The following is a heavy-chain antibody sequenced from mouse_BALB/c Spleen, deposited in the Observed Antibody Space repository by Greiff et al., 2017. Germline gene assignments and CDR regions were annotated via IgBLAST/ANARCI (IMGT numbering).Heavy chain of an antibody. CDR2: ISSGGSYT. J-gene: IGHJ4*01. Sequence: EVKLMESGGDLVKPGGSLKLSCAASGFTFSSYGMSWVRQTPDKRLEWVATISSGGSYTYYPDSVKGRFTISRDNDKNTLYLQMSSLKSEDTAMYYCARRTGRYYAMDYWGQGTSVTVSS. V-gene: IGHV5-6*02. D-gene: IGHD3-3*01. CDR3: ARRTGRYYAMDY. CDR1: GFTFSSYG.